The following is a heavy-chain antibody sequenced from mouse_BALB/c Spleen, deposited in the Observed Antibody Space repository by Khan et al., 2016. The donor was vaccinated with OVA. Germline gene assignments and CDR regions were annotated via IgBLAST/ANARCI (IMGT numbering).Heavy chain of an antibody. CDR2: IDPANGNT. CDR3: AMDGIVAGWFAY. V-gene: IGHV14-3*02. CDR1: GFNIKDTY. J-gene: IGHJ3*01. D-gene: IGHD2-3*01. Sequence: VQLKESGAELVKPGASVKLSCTASGFNIKDTYMHWVKQRPEQGLEWIGRIDPANGNTKYDPKFQGKATITADTSSNTAYLQLSSLTSEDTAVYNWAMDGIVAGWFAYWGQGTLVTVSA.